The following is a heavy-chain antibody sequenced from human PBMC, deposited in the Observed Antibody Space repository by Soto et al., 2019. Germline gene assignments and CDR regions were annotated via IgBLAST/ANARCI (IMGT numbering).Heavy chain of an antibody. CDR2: ISYDGSDK. V-gene: IGHV3-30*18. D-gene: IGHD3-3*01. CDR1: GFTFGTYG. CDR3: AKWAPYYDFWSGYSDY. Sequence: GGSLRLSCAASGFTFGTYGMHWVRQAPGKGLEWVAVISYDGSDKYYADSVKGRFTISRDNSKNTLYLQMNSLRAEDTAVYYCAKWAPYYDFWSGYSDYWGQGTLVTVSS. J-gene: IGHJ4*02.